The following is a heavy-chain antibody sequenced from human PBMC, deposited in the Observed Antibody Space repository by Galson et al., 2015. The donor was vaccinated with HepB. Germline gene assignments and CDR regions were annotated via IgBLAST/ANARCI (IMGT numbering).Heavy chain of an antibody. CDR1: GGTFSSYA. CDR2: IIPIFGTA. CDR3: AHIPGVLRFFRDLNRYNWFDP. J-gene: IGHJ5*02. V-gene: IGHV1-69*06. D-gene: IGHD3-3*01. Sequence: SVKVSCKASGGTFSSYAISWVRQAPGQGLEWMGGIIPIFGTANYAQKFQGRVTITADKSTSTAYMELSSLRSKDTAVYYCAHIPGVLRFFRDLNRYNWFDPWGQGTLVTVSS.